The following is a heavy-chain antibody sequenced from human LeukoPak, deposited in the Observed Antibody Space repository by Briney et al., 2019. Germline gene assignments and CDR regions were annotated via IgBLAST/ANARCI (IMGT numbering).Heavy chain of an antibody. CDR1: GFTVSTNY. CDR2: IYSNDNT. Sequence: GGSLRLSCVVSGFTVSTNYMSWVRQAPGKGLEWVSVIYSNDNTYYADSVKGRFTISRDNSKNTLYLQMNSLRAEDTAVYYCARGGYWNYEGWFDPWGQGTLVTVSS. V-gene: IGHV3-53*01. J-gene: IGHJ5*02. D-gene: IGHD1-7*01. CDR3: ARGGYWNYEGWFDP.